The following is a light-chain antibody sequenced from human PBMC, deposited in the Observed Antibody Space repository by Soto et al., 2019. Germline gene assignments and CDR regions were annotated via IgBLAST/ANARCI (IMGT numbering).Light chain of an antibody. CDR1: SSDVGSYNY. CDR2: EVT. Sequence: QSALTQPPSASGSPGQSVTISCTGTSSDVGSYNYVSWYQQHPGKAPKLMIYEVTKGPSGVPDRFSGSKSGITASLTVSGLQAEDEAVYYCSSYAGNNIWVFGGGTQLTVL. V-gene: IGLV2-8*01. J-gene: IGLJ3*02. CDR3: SSYAGNNIWV.